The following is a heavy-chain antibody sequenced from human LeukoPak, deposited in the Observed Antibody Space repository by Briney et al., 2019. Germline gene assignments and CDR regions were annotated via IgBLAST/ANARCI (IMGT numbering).Heavy chain of an antibody. CDR3: ARLASSGWSHCDY. D-gene: IGHD6-19*01. Sequence: PSETLSLTCTVSGGSISSYYWGWIRQPPGKGLEWIGYIYYSGSTIYNPSLKSRVTISVDTSKNQFSLKMNSVTAADTAVYYCARLASSGWSHCDYWGQGTLVTVSS. CDR1: GGSISSYY. CDR2: IYYSGST. V-gene: IGHV4-59*08. J-gene: IGHJ4*02.